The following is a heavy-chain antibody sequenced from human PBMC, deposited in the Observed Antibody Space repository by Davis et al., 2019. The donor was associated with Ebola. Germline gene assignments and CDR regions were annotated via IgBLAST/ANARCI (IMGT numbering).Heavy chain of an antibody. V-gene: IGHV2-5*02. D-gene: IGHD3-3*01. CDR1: GFSLSTSGVG. CDR3: AHSSSYYDFWSGSQEAGAFDI. Sequence: SGPTLVKPTPTLTLTCTFSGFSLSTSGVGVGWIRQPPAKSLDWLSLIYWDDDKRYSPSLKSRPTITKDTSKNQMVLTMTNLDPVDTATYYCAHSSSYYDFWSGSQEAGAFDIWGQGTMVTVSS. J-gene: IGHJ3*02. CDR2: IYWDDDK.